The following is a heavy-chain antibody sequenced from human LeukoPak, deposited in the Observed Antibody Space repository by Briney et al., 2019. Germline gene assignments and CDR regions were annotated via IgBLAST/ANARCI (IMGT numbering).Heavy chain of an antibody. V-gene: IGHV4-34*01. CDR3: ARGSPYSSGWYGA. CDR1: GGSFSGYY. J-gene: IGHJ5*02. CDR2: INHSGST. Sequence: SETLSLTCAVYGGSFSGYYWSWIRQPPGKGLEWIGEINHSGSTNYNPPLKSRVTISVDTSKNQFSLKLSSVTAADTAVYYCARGSPYSSGWYGAWGQGTPVTVSS. D-gene: IGHD6-19*01.